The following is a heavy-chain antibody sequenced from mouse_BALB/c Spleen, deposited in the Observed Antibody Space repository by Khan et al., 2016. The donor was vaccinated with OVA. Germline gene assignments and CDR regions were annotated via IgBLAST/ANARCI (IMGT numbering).Heavy chain of an antibody. Sequence: QVQLQQSGAELVRPGTSVKLSCKTSGYTFTSYWIHWVKQRSGQGLEWIARIYPGTDNTYYSEKFKDKATLTADKSSSTAYLQLSSLKSEDSAVFFCAREEALYYFDYWGQGTTLTVSS. D-gene: IGHD3-2*02. J-gene: IGHJ2*01. CDR1: GYTFTSYW. V-gene: IGHV1-76*01. CDR2: IYPGTDNT. CDR3: AREEALYYFDY.